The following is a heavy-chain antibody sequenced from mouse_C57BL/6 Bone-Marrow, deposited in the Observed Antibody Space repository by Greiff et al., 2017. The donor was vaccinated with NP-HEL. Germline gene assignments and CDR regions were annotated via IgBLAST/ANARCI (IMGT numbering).Heavy chain of an antibody. J-gene: IGHJ3*01. V-gene: IGHV14-4*01. CDR3: TNSGYYYGSSAFAY. CDR1: GFHIQADY. CDR2: IDPENGVT. Sequence: EVQLQQSGAALVRPGASVKLSCPASGFHIQADYMHWVKQRPEQGLEWFGWIDPENGVTDYASMFQGKAPIPADTSSNTAYLQLSSLTAEDTAVYYCTNSGYYYGSSAFAYWGQGTLVTVSA. D-gene: IGHD1-1*01.